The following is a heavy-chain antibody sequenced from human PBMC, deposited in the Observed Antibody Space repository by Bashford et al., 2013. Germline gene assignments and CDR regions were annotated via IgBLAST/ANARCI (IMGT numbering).Heavy chain of an antibody. V-gene: IGHV3-21*04. Sequence: VRQAPGKGLEWVSSISSSSSYIYYADSVKGRFTISRDNAKNSLYLQMNSLRAEDTAVYYCARDKGVDAFDIWGQGTMVTVSS. CDR2: ISSSSSYI. CDR3: ARDKGVDAFDI. J-gene: IGHJ3*02. D-gene: IGHD3-16*01.